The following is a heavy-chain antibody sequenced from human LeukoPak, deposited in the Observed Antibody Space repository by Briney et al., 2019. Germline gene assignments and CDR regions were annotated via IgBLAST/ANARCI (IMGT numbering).Heavy chain of an antibody. J-gene: IGHJ4*02. CDR3: ASDLYSSGWYQPY. CDR2: IIPILGIT. V-gene: IGHV1-69*02. CDR1: GGTFSSYT. D-gene: IGHD6-19*01. Sequence: ASVKVSCKASGGTFSSYTISWVRLAPGQGLEWMGRIIPILGITNYAQKFQGRVTITADNSTSTAYMELSSLRSEDTAVYYCASDLYSSGWYQPYWGQGTLVTVSS.